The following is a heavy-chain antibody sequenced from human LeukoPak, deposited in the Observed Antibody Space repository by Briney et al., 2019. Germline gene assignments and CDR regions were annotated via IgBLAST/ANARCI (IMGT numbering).Heavy chain of an antibody. CDR1: GYTFTSYA. CDR2: INAGNGNT. J-gene: IGHJ3*02. CDR3: ARDMVLRYFDWLSHDAFDI. Sequence: GASVKVSCKASGYTFTSYALHWVRHAPGQRLEWMGWINAGNGNTKYSQKFQGRVTITRDTSASTAYMELSSLRSEDTAVYYCARDMVLRYFDWLSHDAFDIWGLGTMVTVSS. V-gene: IGHV1-3*01. D-gene: IGHD3-9*01.